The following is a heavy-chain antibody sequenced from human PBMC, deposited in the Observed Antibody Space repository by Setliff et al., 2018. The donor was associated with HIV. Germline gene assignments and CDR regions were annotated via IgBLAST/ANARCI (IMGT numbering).Heavy chain of an antibody. Sequence: SETLSLTCTVSGGSISSGDYYWSWIRQPPGKGLEWIGYIYYTGTTYYNPSLQSRVSISLHTSKNQFSLKLSSVTAADTAVYYCARDTIAVAATDYFDYWGQGTLVTVSS. J-gene: IGHJ4*02. CDR3: ARDTIAVAATDYFDY. D-gene: IGHD6-19*01. CDR1: GGSISSGDYY. CDR2: IYYTGTT. V-gene: IGHV4-31*02.